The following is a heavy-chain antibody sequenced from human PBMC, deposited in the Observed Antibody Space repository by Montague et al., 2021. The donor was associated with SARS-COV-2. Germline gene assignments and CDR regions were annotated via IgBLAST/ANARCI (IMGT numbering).Heavy chain of an antibody. Sequence: SETLSLTCTVSGGSISSSTYYWGWIRQPPGKGLEWIGNMYYSGSTYYNPSLKSRVTTSIDTSKNQFSLKLSSVTAADTAVYYCARDDIVLQGVTKGMDVWGQGTTVTVSS. V-gene: IGHV4-39*07. CDR2: MYYSGST. CDR1: GGSISSSTYY. CDR3: ARDDIVLQGVTKGMDV. D-gene: IGHD3-10*01. J-gene: IGHJ6*02.